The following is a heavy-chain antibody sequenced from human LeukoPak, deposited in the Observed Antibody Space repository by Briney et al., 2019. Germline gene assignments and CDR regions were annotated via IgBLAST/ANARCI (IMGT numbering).Heavy chain of an antibody. Sequence: SQTLSLTCTVSGGSISSGSYYWSWIRQPAGKGLEWIGRIYTSGSTNYNPSLKSRVTISVDTSKNQFSLKLSSVTAADTAVYYCARAKWEILKYYFDHWGQGTLVTGSS. CDR3: ARAKWEILKYYFDH. J-gene: IGHJ4*02. V-gene: IGHV4-61*02. CDR1: GGSISSGSYY. CDR2: IYTSGST. D-gene: IGHD1-26*01.